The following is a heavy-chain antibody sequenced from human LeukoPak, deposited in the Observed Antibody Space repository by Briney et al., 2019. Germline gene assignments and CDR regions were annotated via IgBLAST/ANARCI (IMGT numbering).Heavy chain of an antibody. V-gene: IGHV1-2*06. Sequence: ASVKVSCKASGGTFSSYAISWVRQAPGQGLEWMGRINPNSGGTNYAQKFQGRVTMTRDTSISTAYMELSRLRSDDTAVYYCARAGLILRFLEPRASAFDYWGQGTLVTASS. J-gene: IGHJ4*02. D-gene: IGHD3-3*01. CDR1: GGTFSSYA. CDR2: INPNSGGT. CDR3: ARAGLILRFLEPRASAFDY.